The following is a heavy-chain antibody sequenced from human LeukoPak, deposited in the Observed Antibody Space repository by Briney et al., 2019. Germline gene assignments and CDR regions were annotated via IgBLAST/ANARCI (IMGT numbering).Heavy chain of an antibody. V-gene: IGHV1-24*01. D-gene: IGHD3-9*01. CDR1: GYTLTELS. CDR2: FDPEDGET. Sequence: ASVKVSCKVSGYTLTELSMHWVRQAPGKGLEWMGGFDPEDGETIYAQKFQGRVTMTEDTSTDTAYMELSSLRSEDTAVYYCATSPTYYDILTGYSQFDYWGQGTLVTVSS. J-gene: IGHJ4*02. CDR3: ATSPTYYDILTGYSQFDY.